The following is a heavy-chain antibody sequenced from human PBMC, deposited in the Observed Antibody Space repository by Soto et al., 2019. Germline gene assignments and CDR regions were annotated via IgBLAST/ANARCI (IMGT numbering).Heavy chain of an antibody. V-gene: IGHV1-2*02. CDR2: INPNSGGT. CDR3: ARTVVVVAAFDY. D-gene: IGHD2-15*01. CDR1: GYTFTGYY. Sequence: ASVKVSCKASGYTFTGYYMHWVRQAPGQGLEWMGWINPNSGGTNYAQKFQGRVTVTRDTSISTAYMELSRLRSDDTAVYYCARTVVVVAAFDYWGQGTLVTVSS. J-gene: IGHJ4*02.